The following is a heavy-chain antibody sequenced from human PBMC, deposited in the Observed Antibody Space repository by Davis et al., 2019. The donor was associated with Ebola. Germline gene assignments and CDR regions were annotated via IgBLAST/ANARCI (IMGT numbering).Heavy chain of an antibody. D-gene: IGHD2-2*01. CDR2: INAGNGNT. J-gene: IGHJ6*02. Sequence: ASVKVSCKASGYTFTSYAMHWVRQAPGQRLEWMGWINAGNGNTKYSQKFQGRVTMTRDTSISTAYMELSRLRSDDTAVYYCARVMPHYYYGMDVWGQGTTVTVSS. V-gene: IGHV1-3*01. CDR3: ARVMPHYYYGMDV. CDR1: GYTFTSYA.